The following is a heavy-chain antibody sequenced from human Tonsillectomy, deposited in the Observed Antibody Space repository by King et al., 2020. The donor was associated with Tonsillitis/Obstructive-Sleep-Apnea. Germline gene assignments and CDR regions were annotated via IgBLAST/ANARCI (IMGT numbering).Heavy chain of an antibody. D-gene: IGHD1/OR15-1a*01. CDR1: GGSITSDLPY. CDR3: ARHSKPKGREHYFDF. Sequence: QLQESGPGLVKPSETLSLTCTVSGGSITSDLPYWGWVRQPPGKGLEWIGSIYYSGTTYYNASLKSRLTISVDTSKKQFSLNLSSVTAADTAVYFCARHSKPKGREHYFDFWGQGTLVTVSS. J-gene: IGHJ4*02. V-gene: IGHV4-39*01. CDR2: IYYSGTT.